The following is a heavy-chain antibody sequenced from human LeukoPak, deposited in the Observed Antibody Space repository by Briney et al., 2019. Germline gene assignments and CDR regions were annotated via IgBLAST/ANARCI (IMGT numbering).Heavy chain of an antibody. CDR2: TYYRSKWYN. CDR1: GDSASSNSAA. Sequence: SQTLSLTCAISGDSASSNSAAWNWIRQSPSRGLEWLGRTYYRSKWYNDYAVSVKSRITINPDTSKNQFSLQLNSVTPEDTAVYYCARDRAGSSGWYDYYYYMDVWGKGTTVTISS. CDR3: ARDRAGSSGWYDYYYYMDV. D-gene: IGHD6-19*01. V-gene: IGHV6-1*01. J-gene: IGHJ6*03.